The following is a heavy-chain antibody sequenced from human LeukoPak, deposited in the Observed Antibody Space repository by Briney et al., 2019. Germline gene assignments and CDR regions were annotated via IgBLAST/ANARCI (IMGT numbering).Heavy chain of an antibody. CDR3: ARDPVDSIVVVPAAMSGY. CDR2: INHNGNVK. V-gene: IGHV3-7*03. Sequence: GGSLRLSCAASGFTFSSYWMNWARQAPGKGLEWVASINHNGNVKYYVDSVKGRFTISRDNAKNSLYLQMNSLRAEDTAVYYCARDPVDSIVVVPAAMSGYWGQGTLVTVSS. J-gene: IGHJ4*02. D-gene: IGHD2-2*01. CDR1: GFTFSSYW.